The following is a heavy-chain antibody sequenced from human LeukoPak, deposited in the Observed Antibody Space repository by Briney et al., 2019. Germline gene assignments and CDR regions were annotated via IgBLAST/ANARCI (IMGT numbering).Heavy chain of an antibody. Sequence: PGGSLRLSCAASGFTFSSYAMSWVRQAPGKGLEWVSAISGSGGSTYYADSVKGRFTISRDNSKNTLYLQMNSLRAEDTAVYYRAKGPGSYGRILAFDYWGQGTLVTVSS. CDR1: GFTFSSYA. J-gene: IGHJ4*02. D-gene: IGHD5-18*01. CDR2: ISGSGGST. V-gene: IGHV3-23*01. CDR3: AKGPGSYGRILAFDY.